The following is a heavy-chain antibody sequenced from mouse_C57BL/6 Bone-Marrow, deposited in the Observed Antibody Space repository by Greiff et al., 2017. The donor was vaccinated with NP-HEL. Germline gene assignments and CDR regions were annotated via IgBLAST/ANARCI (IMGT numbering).Heavy chain of an antibody. D-gene: IGHD4-1*01. V-gene: IGHV1-81*01. J-gene: IGHJ2*01. CDR3: ARDWEVRNFDY. Sequence: QVQLQQSGAELARPGASVKLSCKASSYTFTSYGISWVKQRTGQGLEWIGEIYPRNGNTYYNEKFKGKATLTADKYSSTAYKQLRSLTSEDSAVYFCARDWEVRNFDYWGQGTTLTVSS. CDR2: IYPRNGNT. CDR1: SYTFTSYG.